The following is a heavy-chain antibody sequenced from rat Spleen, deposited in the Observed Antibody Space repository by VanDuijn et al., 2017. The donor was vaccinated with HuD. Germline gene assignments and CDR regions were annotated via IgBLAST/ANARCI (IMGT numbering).Heavy chain of an antibody. CDR2: ISTSGGST. CDR1: GFTFSSVP. D-gene: IGHD1-2*01. CDR3: TRDGYYSSLYVMDA. V-gene: IGHV5-46*01. J-gene: IGHJ4*01. Sequence: EVQLVESGGGLVQPGRSMKLSCAASGFTFSSVPMAWVRQAPTKGLEWVATISTSGGSTYYRDSVKGRFTISRDNAKSTLYLQMNSLRSEDTATYYCTRDGYYSSLYVMDAWGQGASVTVSS.